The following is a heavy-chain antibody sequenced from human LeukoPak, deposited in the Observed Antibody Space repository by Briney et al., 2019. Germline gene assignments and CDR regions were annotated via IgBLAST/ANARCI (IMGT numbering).Heavy chain of an antibody. D-gene: IGHD6-19*01. Sequence: VSSVKVSCKACGFTFTSSAMQGVRQARGQRPKWIGWIVVGSGNTNYTQKFQERVTITRDMSTSTGDMELSSLRPEDTAVYYCAANHRRRLYWYFDRRSRGTLVTVSS. CDR3: AANHRRRLYWYFDR. V-gene: IGHV1-58*02. J-gene: IGHJ2*01. CDR2: IVVGSGNT. CDR1: GFTFTSSA.